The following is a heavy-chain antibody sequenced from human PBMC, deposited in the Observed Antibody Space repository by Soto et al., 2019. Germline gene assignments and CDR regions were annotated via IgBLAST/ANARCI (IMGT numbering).Heavy chain of an antibody. V-gene: IGHV3-23*01. CDR1: GFTVSSYA. CDR3: AKDLVSGYSSGSKKTYGMDV. CDR2: ISVSGGST. J-gene: IGHJ6*02. Sequence: GGSLRISRAASGFTVSSYAMSWVRKAQGKGLEWVSAISVSGGSTYYADSVKGRFTISRDNSKNTLYLQMNSLRAEDTAVYYCAKDLVSGYSSGSKKTYGMDVWGQGTTVTVSS. D-gene: IGHD6-19*01.